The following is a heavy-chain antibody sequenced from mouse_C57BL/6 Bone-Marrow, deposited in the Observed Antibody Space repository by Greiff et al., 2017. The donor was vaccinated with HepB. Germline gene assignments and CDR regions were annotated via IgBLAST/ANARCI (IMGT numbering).Heavy chain of an antibody. V-gene: IGHV1-4*01. D-gene: IGHD3-1*01. CDR2: INPSSGYT. J-gene: IGHJ3*01. CDR3: ARKTGRAWFAY. Sequence: QVQLQQSGAELARPGASVKMSCKASGYTFTSYTMHWVKQRPGQGLEWIGYINPSSGYTKYNQKFKDKATLTADKSSSTAYMQLSILTSEDSAVYYCARKTGRAWFAYWGQGTLVTVSA. CDR1: GYTFTSYT.